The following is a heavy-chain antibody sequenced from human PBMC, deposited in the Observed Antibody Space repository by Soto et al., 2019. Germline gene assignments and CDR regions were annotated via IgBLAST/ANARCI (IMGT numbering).Heavy chain of an antibody. CDR3: ARVDYTTVVTH. J-gene: IGHJ4*02. CDR2: IYYSGST. D-gene: IGHD4-17*01. CDR1: GGSISSYY. V-gene: IGHV4-59*01. Sequence: PSETLSLTCTVSGGSISSYYWSWIRQPPGKGLEWIGYIYYSGSTNYNPSLKSRVTISVDTSKNQFPLKLSSVTAADTAVYYCARVDYTTVVTHWGQGTLVTVS.